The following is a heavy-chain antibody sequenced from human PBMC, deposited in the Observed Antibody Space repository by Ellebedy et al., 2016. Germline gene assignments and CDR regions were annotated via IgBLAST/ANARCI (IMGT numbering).Heavy chain of an antibody. CDR3: ARESHGYYYYMDV. D-gene: IGHD2-8*01. Sequence: GGSLRLXXAASGFTFSSNGMHWVRQAPGKGLEWVAVIWYDGSKKYYADSVKGRFTNSRDNLQNKLYLQMNSLRVEDTAVYYCARESHGYYYYMDVWGKGTTVTVSS. J-gene: IGHJ6*03. CDR2: IWYDGSKK. CDR1: GFTFSSNG. V-gene: IGHV3-33*08.